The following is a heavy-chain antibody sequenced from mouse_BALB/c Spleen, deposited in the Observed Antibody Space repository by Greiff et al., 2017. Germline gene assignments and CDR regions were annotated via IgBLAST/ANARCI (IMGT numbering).Heavy chain of an antibody. D-gene: IGHD2-14*01. V-gene: IGHV3-6*02. CDR1: GYSITSGYY. Sequence: DVKLQESGPGLVKPSQSLSLTCSVTGYSITSGYYWNWIRQFPGNKLEWMGYISYDGSNNYNPSLKNRISITRDTSKNQFFLKLNSVTTEDTATYYCANRYDRFAYWGQGTLVTASA. CDR2: ISYDGSN. J-gene: IGHJ3*01. CDR3: ANRYDRFAY.